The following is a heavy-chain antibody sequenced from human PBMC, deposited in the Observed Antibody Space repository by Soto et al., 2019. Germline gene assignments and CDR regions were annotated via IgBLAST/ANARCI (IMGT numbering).Heavy chain of an antibody. D-gene: IGHD6-13*01. Sequence: SPPLALTCAISGDSVSSNSAAWNWIRQSPSRGLEWLGRTYYRSKWYNDYAVSVKSRITINPDTSKNQFSLQLNSVTPEDTAVYYCARVGPAGTWDAFDIWGQGTMVTVSS. J-gene: IGHJ3*02. CDR2: TYYRSKWYN. CDR3: ARVGPAGTWDAFDI. V-gene: IGHV6-1*01. CDR1: GDSVSSNSAA.